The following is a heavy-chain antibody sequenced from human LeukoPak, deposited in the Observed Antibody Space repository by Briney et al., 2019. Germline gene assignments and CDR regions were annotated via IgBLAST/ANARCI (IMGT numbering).Heavy chain of an antibody. V-gene: IGHV3-48*03. CDR3: ARLYSSGWYDFDY. CDR2: ISSSGSTI. CDR1: GFTFSSYE. J-gene: IGHJ4*02. Sequence: PGGSLRLSCAASGFTFSSYEMNWFRQAPGKGLEWVSYISSSGSTIYYADSVKGRFTISRDNAKNSLYLQMNSLRAEDTAVYYCARLYSSGWYDFDYWGQGTLVTVSS. D-gene: IGHD6-19*01.